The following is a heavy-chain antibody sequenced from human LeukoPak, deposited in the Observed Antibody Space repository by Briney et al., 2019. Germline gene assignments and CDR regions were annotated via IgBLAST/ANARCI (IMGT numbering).Heavy chain of an antibody. J-gene: IGHJ4*02. D-gene: IGHD3-10*01. CDR2: IYPGDSDT. V-gene: IGHV5-51*01. CDR1: GYSFTSYW. CDR3: ARSPAVVRGVLSSLDY. Sequence: GESLKISCKGSGYSFTSYWIGWVRQMPGKGLEWMGIIYPGDSDTRYSPSLQGQVTISADKSVSTAYLQWSSLKASDTAMYYCARSPAVVRGVLSSLDYWGQGTLVTVSS.